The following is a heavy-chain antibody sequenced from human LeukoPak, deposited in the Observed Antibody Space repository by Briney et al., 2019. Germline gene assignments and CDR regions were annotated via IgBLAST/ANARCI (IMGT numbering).Heavy chain of an antibody. J-gene: IGHJ3*02. CDR2: INSDGSST. V-gene: IGHV3-74*01. CDR1: GFTFSSYW. D-gene: IGHD3-22*01. CDR3: AREWRGYYYDSGGYYLLDAFDI. Sequence: GGSLRLSCAASGFTFSSYWMHWVRQAPGTRLVWVARINSDGSSTSYADSVKGRFTISRDNAKNTLYLQMNSLRAEDTAVYYSAREWRGYYYDSGGYYLLDAFDIWGQGTMVIVSS.